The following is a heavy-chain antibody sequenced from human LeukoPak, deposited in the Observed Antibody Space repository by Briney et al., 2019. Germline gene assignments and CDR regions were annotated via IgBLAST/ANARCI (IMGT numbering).Heavy chain of an antibody. J-gene: IGHJ4*02. CDR2: IRSKGDGGTT. CDR1: GFTFGYYA. Sequence: PGGSLRLSCTASGFTFGYYAMSWVRQAPGKGLEWVGFIRSKGDGGTTEHAASVKGRFSISRDDSKSIAYLQMNSLKSEDTAVYYCSRYSSSWDLDYWGQGTLVTVSS. D-gene: IGHD6-13*01. CDR3: SRYSSSWDLDY. V-gene: IGHV3-49*04.